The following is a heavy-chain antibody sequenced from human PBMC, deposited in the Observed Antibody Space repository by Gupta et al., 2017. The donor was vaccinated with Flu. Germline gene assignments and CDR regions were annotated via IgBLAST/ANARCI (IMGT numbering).Heavy chain of an antibody. J-gene: IGHJ6*03. V-gene: IGHV3-21*02. CDR1: GVIFDYNS. Sequence: VQLVESGGGLVRAGGSLSLSCIASGVIFDYNSFSWVRQAPGKGLEWVASISSNDIYRNYADSVKGRVTISRDNAKSSTYLEMSGLRVDDTAVYYCAKEAYGYHYMDVWGKGTTVTVSS. CDR3: AKEAYGYHYMDV. D-gene: IGHD3-10*01. CDR2: ISSNDIYR.